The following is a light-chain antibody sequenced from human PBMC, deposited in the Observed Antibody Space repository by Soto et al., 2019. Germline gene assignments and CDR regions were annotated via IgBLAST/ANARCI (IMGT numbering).Light chain of an antibody. CDR2: KAS. J-gene: IGKJ1*01. Sequence: DIQRTQSHSTLSASVGDRVTITCRASQSISSWLAWYQQKPGKAPKLLIYKASSLESGVPSRFSGSGSGTEFTLTISSLQPDDFATYYCQQYNSYSQKFGQGTKVDI. CDR3: QQYNSYSQK. V-gene: IGKV1-5*03. CDR1: QSISSW.